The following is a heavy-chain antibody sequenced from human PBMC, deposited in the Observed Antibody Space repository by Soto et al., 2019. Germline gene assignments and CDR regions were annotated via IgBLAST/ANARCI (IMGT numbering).Heavy chain of an antibody. V-gene: IGHV1-18*01. J-gene: IGHJ5*02. CDR1: GYTYANYG. D-gene: IGHD3-10*01. Sequence: GTSVKVSCKDSGYTYANYGSSWVRQAPGQGLEWMGWINVYNGNTKYAQKVQGRVTMTTDTSTSTAYMELRSLRSDDTAVYYCARGVGSGSYYNQYNWFDPWGQGTLVTVSS. CDR3: ARGVGSGSYYNQYNWFDP. CDR2: INVYNGNT.